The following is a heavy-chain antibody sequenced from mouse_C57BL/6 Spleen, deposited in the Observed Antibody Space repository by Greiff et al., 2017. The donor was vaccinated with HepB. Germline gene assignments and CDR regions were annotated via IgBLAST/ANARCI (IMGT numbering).Heavy chain of an antibody. J-gene: IGHJ3*01. CDR3: ARERYYGSSPFAY. CDR2: IYPGDGDT. D-gene: IGHD1-1*01. CDR1: GYAFSSSW. V-gene: IGHV1-82*01. Sequence: QVQLKQSGPELVKPGASVKISCKASGYAFSSSWMNWVKQRPGKGLEWIGRIYPGDGDTNYNGKFKGKATLTADKSSSTAYMQLSSLTSEDSAVYFCARERYYGSSPFAYWGQGTLVTVSA.